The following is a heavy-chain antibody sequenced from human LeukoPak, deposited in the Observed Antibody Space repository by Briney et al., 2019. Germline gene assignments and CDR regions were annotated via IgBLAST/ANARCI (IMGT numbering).Heavy chain of an antibody. V-gene: IGHV3-9*01. CDR1: GFTFDDYA. CDR3: AKGKNYGDYRLPDY. J-gene: IGHJ4*02. D-gene: IGHD4-17*01. Sequence: GGSLRLSCAASGFTFDDYAMHWVRQAPGKGLEWVSGISWNSGSIGYADSVKGRFTISRDNAKNSLYLQMNSLRAEDTAVYYCAKGKNYGDYRLPDYWGQGTLVTVSS. CDR2: ISWNSGSI.